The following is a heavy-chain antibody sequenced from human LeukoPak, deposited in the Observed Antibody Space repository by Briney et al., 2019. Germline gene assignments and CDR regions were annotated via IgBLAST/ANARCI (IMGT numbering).Heavy chain of an antibody. CDR1: GYTFTSYY. CDR3: ARDLDDSSGYYYLGGGNY. Sequence: GASVKVSCKASGYTFTSYYMHWVRQAPGQGLEWMGIINPSGGSTSYAQKFQGRVTITADKSTSTAYMELSSLRSEDTAVYYCARDLDDSSGYYYLGGGNYWGQGTLVTVSS. J-gene: IGHJ4*02. D-gene: IGHD3-22*01. CDR2: INPSGGST. V-gene: IGHV1-46*01.